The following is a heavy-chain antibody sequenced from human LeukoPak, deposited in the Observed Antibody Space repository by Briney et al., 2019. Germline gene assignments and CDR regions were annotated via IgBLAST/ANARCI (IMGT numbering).Heavy chain of an antibody. J-gene: IGHJ5*02. CDR1: GGSISSGGYY. D-gene: IGHD3-22*01. CDR2: IYHSGST. V-gene: IGHV4-30-2*01. CDR3: ARVAGYYYDSSGNYWFDP. Sequence: PSQTLSLTCTVSGGSISSGGYYWSWIRQPPGKGLEWIGYIYHSGSTYYSPSLKSRVTISVDRSKNQFSLKLSSVTAADTAVYYCARVAGYYYDSSGNYWFDPWGQGTLVTVSS.